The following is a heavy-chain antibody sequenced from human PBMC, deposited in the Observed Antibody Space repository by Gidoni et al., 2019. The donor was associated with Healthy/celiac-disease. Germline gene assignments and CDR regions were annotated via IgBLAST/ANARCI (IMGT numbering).Heavy chain of an antibody. CDR2: IWYDGSNK. J-gene: IGHJ5*02. D-gene: IGHD3-16*01. CDR1: GFTFSSYG. V-gene: IGHV3-33*01. Sequence: QVQLVESGGGVVQPGRSLRLSCAASGFTFSSYGMHWVRQAPGKGLGWVAVIWYDGSNKYYADSVKGRFTISRDNSKNTLYLQMNSLRAEDTAVYYCARDSSGGDSGWFDPWGQGTLVTVSS. CDR3: ARDSSGGDSGWFDP.